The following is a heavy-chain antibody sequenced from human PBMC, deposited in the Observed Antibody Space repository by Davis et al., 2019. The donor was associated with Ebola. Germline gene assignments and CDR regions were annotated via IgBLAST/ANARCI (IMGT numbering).Heavy chain of an antibody. CDR2: IYYTGSA. CDR1: GVSISRHY. CDR3: SERGSSV. Sequence: PPQTLSLTCTVSGVSISRHYRSWIRQPPGKRLERFGSIYYTGSAYYNSSIASRATISVDTSKNQFSLKLTSVTAADTAMYYCSERGSSVWGHGALVTVSS. J-gene: IGHJ4*01. D-gene: IGHD3-10*01. V-gene: IGHV4-59*03.